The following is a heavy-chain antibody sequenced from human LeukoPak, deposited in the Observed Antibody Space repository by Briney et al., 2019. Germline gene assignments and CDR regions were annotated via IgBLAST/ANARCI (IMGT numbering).Heavy chain of an antibody. D-gene: IGHD3-3*01. CDR1: GGSFSGYY. V-gene: IGHV4-34*01. Sequence: PSETLSLTCAVYGGSFSGYYWSWIRQPPGKGLEWIGEINHSGSTNYNPSLKSRVTISVDTSKNQFSLKLSSVTAADTAVYYCARFRLPITIFGVVISDAFDIWGQGTMVTVSS. J-gene: IGHJ3*02. CDR3: ARFRLPITIFGVVISDAFDI. CDR2: INHSGST.